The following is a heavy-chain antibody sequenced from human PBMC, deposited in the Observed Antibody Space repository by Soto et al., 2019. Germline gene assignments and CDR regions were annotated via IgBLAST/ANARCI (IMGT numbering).Heavy chain of an antibody. D-gene: IGHD3-10*01. CDR3: ARGNLSFDFDS. CDR2: ISGDGINT. V-gene: IGHV3-30*03. CDR1: GFNFGFFG. Sequence: QIQLVESGGDVVQPGRSLRLSCAASGFNFGFFGMHWVRQAPGKGLEWVAFISGDGINTHYADSVRGRFTHSREYSKKTMYLQMDTLTEVDTALYYCARGNLSFDFDSWGQGTLVTVSS. J-gene: IGHJ4*02.